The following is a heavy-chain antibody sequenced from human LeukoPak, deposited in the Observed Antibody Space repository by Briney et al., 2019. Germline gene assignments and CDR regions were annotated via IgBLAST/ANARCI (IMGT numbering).Heavy chain of an antibody. J-gene: IGHJ4*02. CDR3: ARGFRGYYFDY. V-gene: IGHV3-7*03. CDR2: IKQDGSEK. Sequence: GGSLRLSCAASGFTFNNYWMNWVRQAPGKGLEWVANIKQDGSEKYYVDSVKGRFTFSRGNAKNSLYLQMNSLRAEDTAVYYCARGFRGYYFDYWGQGTLVTVSS. CDR1: GFTFNNYW. D-gene: IGHD2-21*01.